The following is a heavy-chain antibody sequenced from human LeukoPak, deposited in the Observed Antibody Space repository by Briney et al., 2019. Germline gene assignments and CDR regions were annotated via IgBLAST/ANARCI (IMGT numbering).Heavy chain of an antibody. V-gene: IGHV3-33*01. J-gene: IGHJ3*02. CDR1: GFTFSSYG. D-gene: IGHD3-16*01. CDR2: IWYDGSNK. Sequence: PGGSLRLSCAASGFTFSSYGMHWVRQAPGKGLEWVAVIWYDGSNKYYAGSVKGRFTISRDNSKNTLYLQMNSLRAEDTAVYYCARDQGDTMITPGDDAFDIWGQGTMVTVSS. CDR3: ARDQGDTMITPGDDAFDI.